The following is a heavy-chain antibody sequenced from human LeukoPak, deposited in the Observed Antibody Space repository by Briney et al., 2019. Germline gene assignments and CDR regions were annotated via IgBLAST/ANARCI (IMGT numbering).Heavy chain of an antibody. D-gene: IGHD5-18*01. V-gene: IGHV3-23*01. Sequence: PGGSLRLSRAASGFTFSSYAMSWVRQAPGKGLEWVSAISGSGGSTYYADSVKGRFTISRDNSKNTLYLQMNSLRAEDTAVYYCAKDKWIQLWYEAFDIWGQGTMVTVSS. CDR3: AKDKWIQLWYEAFDI. CDR1: GFTFSSYA. CDR2: ISGSGGST. J-gene: IGHJ3*02.